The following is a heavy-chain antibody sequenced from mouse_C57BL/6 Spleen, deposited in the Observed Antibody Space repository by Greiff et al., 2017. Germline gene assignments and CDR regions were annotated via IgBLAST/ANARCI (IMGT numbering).Heavy chain of an antibody. Sequence: VQLQQSGPELVKPGASVKISCKASGYSFTDYNMNWVKQSNGKSLEWIGVINPNYGTTSYNQKFKGKATLTVDQSASTAYLQLNSLTSEDSAVYYCARGLSGTRYYAMDYWGQGTSVTVSS. CDR2: INPNYGTT. J-gene: IGHJ4*01. D-gene: IGHD4-1*01. CDR3: ARGLSGTRYYAMDY. CDR1: GYSFTDYN. V-gene: IGHV1-39*01.